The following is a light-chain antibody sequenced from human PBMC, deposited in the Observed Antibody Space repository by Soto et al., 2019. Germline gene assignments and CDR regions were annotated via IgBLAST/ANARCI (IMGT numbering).Light chain of an antibody. CDR1: SGHSSYA. J-gene: IGLJ1*01. V-gene: IGLV4-69*01. Sequence: QSVLTQSPSASASLGASVKLTCTLSSGHSSYAIAWHQQQPEKGPRYLMKLNSDGSHSKGDGIPDRFSGFSSGAERYLTISGLQSEDEDDYYCQTWGTGMGVFGTGTKLTVL. CDR2: LNSDGSH. CDR3: QTWGTGMGV.